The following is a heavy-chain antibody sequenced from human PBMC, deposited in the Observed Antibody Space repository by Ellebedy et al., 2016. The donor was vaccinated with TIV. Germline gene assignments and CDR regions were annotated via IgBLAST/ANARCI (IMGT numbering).Heavy chain of an antibody. CDR3: ATGARSEGGY. CDR1: GLTFSSYA. Sequence: GESLKISCAASGLTFSSYAMHWVRQAPGKGLGWVAVISYDGTNKYYADSVKGRFTISRDNSKNTLYLQMNSLRAEDTAVYYCATGARSEGGYWGQGTLVTVSS. CDR2: ISYDGTNK. V-gene: IGHV3-30-3*01. J-gene: IGHJ4*02. D-gene: IGHD2-15*01.